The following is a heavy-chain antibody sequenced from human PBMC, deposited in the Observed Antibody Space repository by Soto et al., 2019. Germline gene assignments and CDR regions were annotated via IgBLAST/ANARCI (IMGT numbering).Heavy chain of an antibody. Sequence: QITLKESGPTLVKPTQTLTLTCTFSGFSLSTSGVSVGWIRQPPGKALEWLALISWDYEKVYSPSLKIRLTTTRDTSNTQVVVTTTDMDPVDTATYYCAHSNTWYVPVFDYWGQGTLVTVSS. V-gene: IGHV2-5*02. J-gene: IGHJ4*02. CDR3: AHSNTWYVPVFDY. D-gene: IGHD6-13*01. CDR1: GFSLSTSGVS. CDR2: ISWDYEK.